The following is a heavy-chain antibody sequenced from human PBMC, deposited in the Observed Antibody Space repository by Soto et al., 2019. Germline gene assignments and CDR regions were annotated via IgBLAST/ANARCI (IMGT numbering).Heavy chain of an antibody. CDR2: IYYSGST. Sequence: SETLSLTCTVSGGSISSYYWSWIRQPPGKGLEWIGYIYYSGSTNYNPSLKSRVTISVDTSKNQFSLKLSSVTAADTAVYYCARAVATGRYFDWLLSYDPWGQGTLVTSPQ. CDR3: ARAVATGRYFDWLLSYDP. D-gene: IGHD3-9*01. J-gene: IGHJ5*02. CDR1: GGSISSYY. V-gene: IGHV4-59*01.